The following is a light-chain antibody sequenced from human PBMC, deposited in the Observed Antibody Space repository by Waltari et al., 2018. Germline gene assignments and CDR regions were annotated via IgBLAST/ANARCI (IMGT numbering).Light chain of an antibody. CDR3: LLYYGGPWV. CDR1: TGAVPSDYY. Sequence: QTVVTQEPSLTVSPGGTITLTCASSTGAVPSDYYPNWFQQKPGQAPRPLIHSTSVRYSWTPTRFSGSLLGDKAALTLSGVQPEDEADYYCLLYYGGPWVFGGGTKVTVL. J-gene: IGLJ3*02. V-gene: IGLV7-43*01. CDR2: STS.